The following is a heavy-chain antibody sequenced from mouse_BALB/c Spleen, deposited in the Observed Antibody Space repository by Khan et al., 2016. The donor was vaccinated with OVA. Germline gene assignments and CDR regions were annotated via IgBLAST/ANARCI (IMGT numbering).Heavy chain of an antibody. D-gene: IGHD2-1*01. CDR1: GYTFTTYW. CDR3: ARRGVYGIFAY. J-gene: IGHJ3*01. Sequence: VQLQESGAELAKPGASVKMSCKASGYTFTTYWMHWVKQRPGQGLDWIGYINPSTGYTEYNQKFKDKATLTAEKSSSTAYMQLNSLTSEDSAVYYCARRGVYGIFAYWGQGTLVTVSA. CDR2: INPSTGYT. V-gene: IGHV1-7*01.